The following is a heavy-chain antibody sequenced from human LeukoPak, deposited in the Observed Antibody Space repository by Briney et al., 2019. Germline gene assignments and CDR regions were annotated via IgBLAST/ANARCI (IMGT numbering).Heavy chain of an antibody. CDR2: ISGSGGST. Sequence: GGSPRLSCAASGFTFSSYAMSWVRQAPGKGLEWVSAISGSGGSTYYADSVKGRFTISRDNSKNTLYLQMNSLRAEDTAVYYCAKARTTLLWFGELAVWGQGTLVTASS. CDR3: AKARTTLLWFGELAV. J-gene: IGHJ4*02. V-gene: IGHV3-23*01. CDR1: GFTFSSYA. D-gene: IGHD3-10*01.